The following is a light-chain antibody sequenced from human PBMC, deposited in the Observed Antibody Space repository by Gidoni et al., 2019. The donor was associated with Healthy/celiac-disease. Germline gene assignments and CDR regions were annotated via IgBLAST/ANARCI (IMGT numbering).Light chain of an antibody. CDR3: QQYGSSPKKYT. J-gene: IGKJ2*01. Sequence: ELVLTQSPGTLSLSPGERATLSCRASQSVSSSYLAWYQQKPGQAPRLLIYGASSRATGIPDSFSGSGSGTDFTLTISRLEPEDFAVYYCQQYGSSPKKYTFGQGTKLEIK. V-gene: IGKV3-20*01. CDR2: GAS. CDR1: QSVSSSY.